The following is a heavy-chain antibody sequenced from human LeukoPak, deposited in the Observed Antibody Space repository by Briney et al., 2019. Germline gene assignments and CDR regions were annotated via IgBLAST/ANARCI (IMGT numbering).Heavy chain of an antibody. Sequence: PSGTLSLTCAVSGGSISSSNWWSWVRQPPGKGLEWIGEIYHSGSTNYNPSLKSRVTISVDKSKNQFTLKLSSVTAADTAVYYCARVAGGAAVSCFDPWGQGTLVTVSS. CDR2: IYHSGST. V-gene: IGHV4-4*02. D-gene: IGHD3-16*01. J-gene: IGHJ5*02. CDR3: ARVAGGAAVSCFDP. CDR1: GGSISSSNW.